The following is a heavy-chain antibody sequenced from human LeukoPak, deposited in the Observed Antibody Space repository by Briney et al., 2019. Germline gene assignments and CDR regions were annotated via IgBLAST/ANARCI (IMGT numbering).Heavy chain of an antibody. CDR2: IYYSGST. Sequence: PSETLSLTCTVSRVSISSSSFYWGWIRQPPGKGLEWIGSIYYSGSTYYNPSLKSRFTISVDTSKYQFSLKLISVTAAYTAVYYCARSRVGPTDGGGFDYWGQGTLVTVSS. CDR3: ARSRVGPTDGGGFDY. CDR1: RVSISSSSFY. J-gene: IGHJ4*02. D-gene: IGHD1-26*01. V-gene: IGHV4-39*01.